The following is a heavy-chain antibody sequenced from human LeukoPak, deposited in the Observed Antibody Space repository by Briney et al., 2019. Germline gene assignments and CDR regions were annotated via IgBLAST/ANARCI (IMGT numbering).Heavy chain of an antibody. J-gene: IGHJ4*02. V-gene: IGHV1-18*01. Sequence: ASVKVSCKASGYTFTSYGISWVRQAPGQGLEWMGWISAYNGNTNYAQKLQGRVTMTTDTSTSTAYMELRSLRSDDTAVYYCARTYPQYYYGSGRSLGAFYYWGQGTLVTVSS. D-gene: IGHD3-10*01. CDR1: GYTFTSYG. CDR2: ISAYNGNT. CDR3: ARTYPQYYYGSGRSLGAFYY.